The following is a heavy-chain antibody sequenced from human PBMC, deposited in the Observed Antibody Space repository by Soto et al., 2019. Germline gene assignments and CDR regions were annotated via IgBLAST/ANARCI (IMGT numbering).Heavy chain of an antibody. V-gene: IGHV4-59*01. CDR1: GGSISSYY. D-gene: IGHD2-15*01. CDR2: IYYSGST. CDR3: ARDAGSAFDI. Sequence: SETLSLTCTVSGGSISSYYWSWVRQPPGKGLEWIGYIYYSGSTNYNPSLKSRVTISVDTSKNQFSLKLSSVTAADTAVYYCARDAGSAFDIWGQGTMVTVSS. J-gene: IGHJ3*02.